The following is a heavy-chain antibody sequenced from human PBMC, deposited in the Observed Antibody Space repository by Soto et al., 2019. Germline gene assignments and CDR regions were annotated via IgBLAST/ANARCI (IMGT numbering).Heavy chain of an antibody. CDR2: ISSSGSTI. Sequence: PGGSLRLSCAASGFTFSDYYMSWIRQAPGKGLEWVSYISSSGSTIYYADSVKGRFTISRDNAKNSLYLQMNRLRPDDTAVYYCARGTLAVAGVYGMDVWGQGTTVTVSS. CDR3: ARGTLAVAGVYGMDV. J-gene: IGHJ6*02. D-gene: IGHD6-19*01. CDR1: GFTFSDYY. V-gene: IGHV3-11*01.